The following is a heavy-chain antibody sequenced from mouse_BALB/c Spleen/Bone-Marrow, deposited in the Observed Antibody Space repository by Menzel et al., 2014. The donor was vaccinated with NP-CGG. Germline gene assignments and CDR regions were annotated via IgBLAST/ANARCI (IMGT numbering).Heavy chain of an antibody. CDR3: ARDHGVTRDFDV. D-gene: IGHD2-1*01. Sequence: VKLVESGPGLVAPSQSLSITCTVSGFSLTNYGVHWVRHPPGKGLEWLGVIWAGGNTNYYSALMSRLSISKDNSKSQVFLKMNSLQTDDIAMYYCARDHGVTRDFDVWGAGTTVTVSS. V-gene: IGHV2-9*02. J-gene: IGHJ1*01. CDR1: GFSLTNYG. CDR2: IWAGGNT.